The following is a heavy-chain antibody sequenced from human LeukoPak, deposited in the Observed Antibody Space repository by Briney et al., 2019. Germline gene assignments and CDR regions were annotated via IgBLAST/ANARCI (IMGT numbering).Heavy chain of an antibody. CDR3: AREMGSGVGSGGNYYYYGMDV. CDR2: IKSKTEGGTT. Sequence: GGSLRLSCAASGFTFSNAWMSWVRQAPGKGLEWVGRIKSKTEGGTTDYAAPVKGRFTISRDDSKNMLYLQMNSLRAEDTAVYYCAREMGSGVGSGGNYYYYGMDVWGQGTTVTVSS. J-gene: IGHJ6*02. V-gene: IGHV3-15*01. CDR1: GFTFSNAW. D-gene: IGHD2-15*01.